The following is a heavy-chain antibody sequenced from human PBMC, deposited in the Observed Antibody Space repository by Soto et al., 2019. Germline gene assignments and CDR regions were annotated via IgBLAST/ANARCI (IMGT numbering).Heavy chain of an antibody. J-gene: IGHJ5*01. V-gene: IGHV4-34*01. CDR2: INHSGST. Sequence: PSETLSLTCAFYGGSCSDYYWSLIRQPPGKGLEWIGKINHSGSTNYNPSLKSRVTISVDTSKNQFSLKLSSVTAADTAVYYCARDGVGITGILSDNWFDSWGLGTLVTVSS. CDR1: GGSCSDYY. D-gene: IGHD1-20*01. CDR3: ARDGVGITGILSDNWFDS.